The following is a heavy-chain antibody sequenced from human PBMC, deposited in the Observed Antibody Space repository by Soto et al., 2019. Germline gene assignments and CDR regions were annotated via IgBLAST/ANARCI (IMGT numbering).Heavy chain of an antibody. V-gene: IGHV1-18*01. CDR1: GYAFTTYG. D-gene: IGHD1-1*01. Sequence: QVHLVRSGAEVKKPGASVKVSCKGSGYAFTTYGITWVRQAPGQGLEWMGWISAHNGNTNYAQKLQGRVTVTRDTSTSTAYMELRSLRSDDTAVYYCARGRYGDYWGQGALVTGSS. CDR3: ARGRYGDY. J-gene: IGHJ4*02. CDR2: ISAHNGNT.